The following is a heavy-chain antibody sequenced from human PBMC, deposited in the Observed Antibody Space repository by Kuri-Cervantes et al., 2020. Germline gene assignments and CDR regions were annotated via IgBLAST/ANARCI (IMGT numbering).Heavy chain of an antibody. CDR2: MNPNSGNI. J-gene: IGHJ6*03. Sequence: ASVKVSCKASGYTFTSYDINWVRQATGQGLEWMGWMNPNSGNIGYAQKFQGRVTMTRNTSISTAYMELSSLRSEDTAVYYCARGRAEMTTVTTYYYYYYMDVWGKGTTVTVSS. CDR1: GYTFTSYD. V-gene: IGHV1-8*02. D-gene: IGHD4-17*01. CDR3: ARGRAEMTTVTTYYYYYYMDV.